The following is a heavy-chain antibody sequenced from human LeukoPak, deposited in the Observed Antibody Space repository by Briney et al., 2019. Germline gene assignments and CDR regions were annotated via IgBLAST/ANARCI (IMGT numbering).Heavy chain of an antibody. D-gene: IGHD3-9*01. J-gene: IGHJ5*02. CDR1: GGSISSYY. CDR3: ARSYDILTGYYHNWFDP. Sequence: SETLSLTRTVSGGSISSYYWSWIRQPPGKGLEWIGYIYYSGSTNYNPSLKSRVTISVDTSKNQFSLKLSSVTAADTAVYYCARSYDILTGYYHNWFDPWGQGTLVTVSS. CDR2: IYYSGST. V-gene: IGHV4-59*01.